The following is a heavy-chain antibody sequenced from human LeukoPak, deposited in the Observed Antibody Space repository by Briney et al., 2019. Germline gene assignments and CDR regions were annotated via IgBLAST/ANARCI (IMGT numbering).Heavy chain of an antibody. CDR1: GFTFGDYA. V-gene: IGHV3-9*01. CDR3: ARDKALKYGGYDWDLDY. J-gene: IGHJ4*02. D-gene: IGHD5-12*01. Sequence: GRSLRLSCAASGFTFGDYALHWVRQFPGKGLEWVSGISWNSGSIGYADSVKGRFTISRDNAKNSLYLQMNSLRTEDTAFYYCARDKALKYGGYDWDLDYWGQGTLVIVSS. CDR2: ISWNSGSI.